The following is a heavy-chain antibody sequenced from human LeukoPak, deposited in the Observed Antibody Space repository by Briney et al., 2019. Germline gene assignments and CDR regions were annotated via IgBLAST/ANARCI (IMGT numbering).Heavy chain of an antibody. V-gene: IGHV4-31*03. D-gene: IGHD3-22*01. CDR2: IYYSGTT. Sequence: PSQTLSLTCSVSGGSISSGGYYWSWIRHHPGKGLEWIGNIYYSGTTYYNPSLKSRVTISVDTSKNQFSLKLSSVTAADTAVYYCARGKDYYDSSGYSSHFDYWGQGTLVTVSS. J-gene: IGHJ4*02. CDR3: ARGKDYYDSSGYSSHFDY. CDR1: GGSISSGGYY.